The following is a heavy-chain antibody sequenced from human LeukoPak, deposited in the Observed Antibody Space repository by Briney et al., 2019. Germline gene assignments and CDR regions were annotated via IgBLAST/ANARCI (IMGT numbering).Heavy chain of an antibody. CDR3: ARGRLGDNGSFDY. CDR2: ISSSSSYI. Sequence: GGSLRLSCAASGFTFSSYSMNWVRQAPGKGLEWVSSISSSSSYIYYADSVKGRFTISRDNAKNSLYLQMNSLRAEDTAVYYCARGRLGDNGSFDYWGQGTLVTVSS. CDR1: GFTFSSYS. D-gene: IGHD3-10*01. V-gene: IGHV3-21*01. J-gene: IGHJ4*02.